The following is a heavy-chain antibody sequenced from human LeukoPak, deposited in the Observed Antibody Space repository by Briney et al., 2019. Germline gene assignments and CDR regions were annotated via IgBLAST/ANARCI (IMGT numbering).Heavy chain of an antibody. CDR1: GFNYSSYA. Sequence: GGSLSLSCAASGFNYSSYAMSWLRQAPGKGLEWVSAISGSGGSTYYADSVKGRFTISRDNSKNTLYLQMNSLRAEDTAVYYCAKDPSWWELHHHDAFDIWGQGTMVTVSS. J-gene: IGHJ3*02. CDR2: ISGSGGST. V-gene: IGHV3-23*01. CDR3: AKDPSWWELHHHDAFDI. D-gene: IGHD1-26*01.